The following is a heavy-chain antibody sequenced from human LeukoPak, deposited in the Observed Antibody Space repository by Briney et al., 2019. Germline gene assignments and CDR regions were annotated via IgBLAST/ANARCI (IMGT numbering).Heavy chain of an antibody. CDR2: IAYDASKK. CDR3: TTDRLELRLPSLRARSDAFDI. CDR1: GFTFSAYG. Sequence: GGSLRLSCAASGFTFSAYGMHWVRQAPGKGLEWVADIAYDASKKYYADYVKGRFTISRDNARNTLYLQMNSLRTEDTAVYYCTTDRLELRLPSLRARSDAFDIWGQGTMVTVSS. J-gene: IGHJ3*02. V-gene: IGHV3-30*12. D-gene: IGHD1-7*01.